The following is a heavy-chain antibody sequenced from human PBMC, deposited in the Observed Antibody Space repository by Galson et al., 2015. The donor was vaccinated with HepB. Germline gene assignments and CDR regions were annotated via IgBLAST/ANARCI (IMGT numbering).Heavy chain of an antibody. CDR3: TTEYCTSTSCYAPFYFDY. Sequence: SLRLSCAVSGFTFSNVWMSWVRQAPGKGLEWVGRIKSKIDGGKTDYAAPVKGRFSISRDDSKNTLFLQMNSLKTEDTAVYFCTTEYCTSTSCYAPFYFDYWGQGSLVTVPS. J-gene: IGHJ4*02. V-gene: IGHV3-15*01. CDR1: GFTFSNVW. D-gene: IGHD2-2*01. CDR2: IKSKIDGGKT.